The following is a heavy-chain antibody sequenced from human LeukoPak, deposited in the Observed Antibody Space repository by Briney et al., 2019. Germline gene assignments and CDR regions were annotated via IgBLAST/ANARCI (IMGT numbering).Heavy chain of an antibody. CDR2: IYYSGST. D-gene: IGHD3-9*01. CDR1: GGSISSYY. J-gene: IGHJ4*02. Sequence: SETLSLTCTVSGGSISSYYWSWIRQPPGKGLEWIGYIYYSGSTNYNPSLRSRVTISVDTSKNQFSLKLSSVTAADTAVYYCARTKKDILTGYLFDYWGQGTLVTVSS. CDR3: ARTKKDILTGYLFDY. V-gene: IGHV4-59*01.